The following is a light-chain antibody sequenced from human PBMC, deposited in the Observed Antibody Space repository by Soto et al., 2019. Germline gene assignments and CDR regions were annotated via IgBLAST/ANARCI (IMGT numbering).Light chain of an antibody. CDR1: QSVSID. CDR2: GAS. CDR3: QQYGSWIT. Sequence: EIVMTQSPATLSVSPGERATLSCRASQSVSIDLAWYQQTPGQAPRLLIYGASSRATGIPDRFSGSGSGTDFTLTISRLEPEDFAVYYCQQYGSWITFGQGTRLEIK. V-gene: IGKV3-20*01. J-gene: IGKJ5*01.